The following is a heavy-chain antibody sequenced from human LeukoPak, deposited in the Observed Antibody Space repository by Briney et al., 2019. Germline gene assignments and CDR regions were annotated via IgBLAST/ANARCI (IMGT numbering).Heavy chain of an antibody. J-gene: IGHJ4*02. Sequence: KPGGSLRLSCAASGFTFSSYSMNWVRQAPGKGLEWVSSISSSSSYIYYADSVKGRFTISRDNAKNSLYLQMSSLRAEDTAVYYCARGYSYGYPLYYFDYWGQGTLVTVSS. V-gene: IGHV3-21*01. CDR1: GFTFSSYS. CDR2: ISSSSSYI. CDR3: ARGYSYGYPLYYFDY. D-gene: IGHD5-18*01.